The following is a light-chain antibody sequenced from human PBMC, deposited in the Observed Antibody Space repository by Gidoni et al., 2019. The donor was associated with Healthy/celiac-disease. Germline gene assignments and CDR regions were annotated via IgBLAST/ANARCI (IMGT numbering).Light chain of an antibody. CDR3: QQSYSTPLT. V-gene: IGKV1-39*01. Sequence: DIQITQPPSSLSASVGDRVTITCRASQSISSYLNWYQQKPGKAPKLLIYAASSLQSGVPSRFSGSGSGTEFTLTISSLQPEDFATYYCQQSYSTPLTFGGGTKVEIK. CDR2: AAS. CDR1: QSISSY. J-gene: IGKJ4*01.